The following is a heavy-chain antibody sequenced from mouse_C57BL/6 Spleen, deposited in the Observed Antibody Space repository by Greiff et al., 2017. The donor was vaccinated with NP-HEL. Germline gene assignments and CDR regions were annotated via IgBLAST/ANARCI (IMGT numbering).Heavy chain of an antibody. CDR1: GYTFTSYW. D-gene: IGHD1-1*01. CDR3: ARAPYYGSSYEAMDY. V-gene: IGHV1-64*01. J-gene: IGHJ4*01. Sequence: QVQLQQPGAELVKPGASVKLSCKASGYTFTSYWMHWVKQRPGQGLEWIGMIHPNSGSTNYNEKFQSKATLTVDKSSSTAYMQLSSLTSEDSAVYYWARAPYYGSSYEAMDYWGQGTSVTVSS. CDR2: IHPNSGST.